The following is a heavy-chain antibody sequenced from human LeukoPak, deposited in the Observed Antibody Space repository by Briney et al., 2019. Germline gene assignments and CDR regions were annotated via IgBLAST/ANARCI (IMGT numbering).Heavy chain of an antibody. CDR2: IIPVFGTA. Sequence: ASVKVSCKASGGTFSSYAISWVRQAPGQGLEWMGGIIPVFGTANYAQKFQGRVTITADESTSTAYMELSSLRSEDTAVYYCAKDLSGETYYYDSSGYYAPDYWGQGTLVTVSS. D-gene: IGHD3-22*01. V-gene: IGHV1-69*13. CDR3: AKDLSGETYYYDSSGYYAPDY. J-gene: IGHJ4*02. CDR1: GGTFSSYA.